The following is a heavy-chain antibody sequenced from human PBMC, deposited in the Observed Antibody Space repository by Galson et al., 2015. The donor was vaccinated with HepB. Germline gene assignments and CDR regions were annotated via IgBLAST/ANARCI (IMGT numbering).Heavy chain of an antibody. CDR2: INANNGHT. CDR3: ARDIDYRVDH. CDR1: GYTFTTYG. V-gene: IGHV1-18*04. J-gene: IGHJ4*02. Sequence: SVKVSCKASGYTFTTYGITWVRQAPGQGLEWMGWINANNGHTNYAQRVQDRVTITTDTSTTPAYMELRSLRSDDTAVYYCARDIDYRVDHWGQGTLVTVSS. D-gene: IGHD4/OR15-4a*01.